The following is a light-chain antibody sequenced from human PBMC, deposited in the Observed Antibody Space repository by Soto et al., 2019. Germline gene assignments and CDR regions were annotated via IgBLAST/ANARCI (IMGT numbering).Light chain of an antibody. CDR3: QQYGRSPWT. J-gene: IGKJ1*01. CDR1: QTVSSSY. Sequence: DIVLTQSPGTLSLSPGEGGTLSCRASQTVSSSYLAWYQQKPGQAPRLLIYGASSRATGIPDRFNGSGSGTDCTLTITRLEPEDSAVYYCQQYGRSPWTFGQGTKVEIK. CDR2: GAS. V-gene: IGKV3-20*01.